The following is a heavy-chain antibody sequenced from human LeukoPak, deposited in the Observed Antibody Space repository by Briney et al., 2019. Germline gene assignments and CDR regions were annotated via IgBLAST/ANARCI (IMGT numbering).Heavy chain of an antibody. Sequence: GGSLRLSCAASGFTFSSYEMNWVRQAPGKGLEWVSYMSSSGSTIYYADSVKGRFTISRDNAKNSLYLQMNSLRAEDTAVYYCARDRGRNSFDYWGQGTLVSVSS. CDR2: MSSSGSTI. J-gene: IGHJ4*02. CDR3: ARDRGRNSFDY. D-gene: IGHD1-14*01. V-gene: IGHV3-48*03. CDR1: GFTFSSYE.